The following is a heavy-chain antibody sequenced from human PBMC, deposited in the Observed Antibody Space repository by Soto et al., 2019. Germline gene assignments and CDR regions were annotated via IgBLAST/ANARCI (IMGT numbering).Heavy chain of an antibody. CDR2: INPNSGDT. J-gene: IGHJ6*02. D-gene: IGHD3-16*01. CDR1: GYTFIGYY. Sequence: ASVKGSCKASGYTFIGYYIHWVRQAPGQGLEWMGWINPNSGDTDYAQNFQGRVTMTRDTSISTGYMELSRLRSDDTAMYYCAREDYRSVYSTAMDVWGQGTTVTVSS. CDR3: AREDYRSVYSTAMDV. V-gene: IGHV1-2*02.